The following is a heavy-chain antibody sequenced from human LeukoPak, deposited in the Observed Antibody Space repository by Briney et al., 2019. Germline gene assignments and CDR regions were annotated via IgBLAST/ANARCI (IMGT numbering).Heavy chain of an antibody. CDR3: ASAYCGGNCYWAYYYYAMDV. J-gene: IGHJ6*02. CDR1: GGSISSHY. V-gene: IGHV4-59*08. Sequence: SETLSLTCTVSGGSISSHYWSWIRQPPGKGLEWIGYIYYSGSTNYNPSLKSRVTISVDTSKNQFSLNLNSVTAAETAVYYCASAYCGGNCYWAYYYYAMDVWGQGTTVTVSS. D-gene: IGHD2-21*02. CDR2: IYYSGST.